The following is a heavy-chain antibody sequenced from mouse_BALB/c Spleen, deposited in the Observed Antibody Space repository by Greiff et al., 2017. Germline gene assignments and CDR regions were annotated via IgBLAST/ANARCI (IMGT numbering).Heavy chain of an antibody. J-gene: IGHJ3*01. D-gene: IGHD2-1*01. CDR3: TRDRGGNPWFAY. CDR2: ISSGGSYT. CDR1: GFTFSSYT. V-gene: IGHV5-6-4*01. Sequence: EVQVVESGGGLVKPGGSLKLSCAASGFTFSSYTMSWVRQTPEKRLEWVATISSGGSYTYYPDSVKGRFTISRDNAKNTLYLQMSSLKSEDTAMYYCTRDRGGNPWFAYWGQGTLVTVSA.